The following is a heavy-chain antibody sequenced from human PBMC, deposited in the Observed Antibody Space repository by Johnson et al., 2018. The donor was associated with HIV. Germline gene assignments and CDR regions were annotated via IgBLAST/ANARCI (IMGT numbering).Heavy chain of an antibody. D-gene: IGHD7-27*01. J-gene: IGHJ3*02. V-gene: IGHV3-30*02. CDR3: ARERGLGHAFDI. CDR1: GFTFSSYG. Sequence: QMQLVESGGGVVQPGGSLRLSCAASGFTFSSYGMHWVRQAPGKGLEWVAFIRYDGSNKYYADSVKGRFTISRDNSKNTLYLQMNSLRAEDTAVYYCARERGLGHAFDIWGQGTMVTVSS. CDR2: IRYDGSNK.